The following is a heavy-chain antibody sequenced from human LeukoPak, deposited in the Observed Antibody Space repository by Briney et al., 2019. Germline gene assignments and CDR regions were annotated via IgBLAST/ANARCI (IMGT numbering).Heavy chain of an antibody. Sequence: PGGSLRLSRAASGFTFSSYWMSWVRQAPGKGLEWVSAISGSGGSTYYADSVKGRFTISRDNSKNTLYLQMNSLRAEDTAVYYCAKQWLSYYYYYYMDIWGKGTTVTVSS. D-gene: IGHD3-22*01. CDR3: AKQWLSYYYYYYMDI. CDR1: GFTFSSYW. J-gene: IGHJ6*03. V-gene: IGHV3-23*01. CDR2: ISGSGGST.